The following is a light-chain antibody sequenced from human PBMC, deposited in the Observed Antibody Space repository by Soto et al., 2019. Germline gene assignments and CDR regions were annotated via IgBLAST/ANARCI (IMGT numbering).Light chain of an antibody. CDR1: QSGSSTY. CDR2: GAS. CDR3: QQYGSSPYT. V-gene: IGKV3-20*01. Sequence: TQSPGTLSLSPGERATLSCRASQSGSSTYLAWYQQKPGQAPRLLIYGASSRATGIPDRFSGSGSGTDFTLTISRLEPEDFAIYYCQQYGSSPYTFGQGTKVDIK. J-gene: IGKJ2*01.